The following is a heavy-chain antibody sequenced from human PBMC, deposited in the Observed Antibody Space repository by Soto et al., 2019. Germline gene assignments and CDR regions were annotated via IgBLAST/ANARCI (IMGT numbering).Heavy chain of an antibody. CDR1: GYTFTNSD. CDR3: ARGLRYRQD. V-gene: IGHV1-8*01. Sequence: QVQLVQSGAEVKKPGASVKVSCKASGYTFTNSDIYWVRQATGQGLEWMGWMHPNSGNTVYAQKFQGRVTMTRNTSIRTAYMELSSLRSEDTAVYYCARGLRYRQDWCQGTLVTVSS. CDR2: MHPNSGNT. D-gene: IGHD4-4*01. J-gene: IGHJ4*02.